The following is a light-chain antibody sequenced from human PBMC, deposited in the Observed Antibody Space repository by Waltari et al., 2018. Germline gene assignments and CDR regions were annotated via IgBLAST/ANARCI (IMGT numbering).Light chain of an antibody. V-gene: IGLV2-8*01. CDR3: SSYAASIP. Sequence: QSALTQPPSASGSPGQSVTISCTGTSSDVGGSNYVSWYQQYPGKAPKLIIYEVSKRPSGVPDRFSGSKSGNTASLTVSGLRAEDEADYYCSSYAASIPFGGGTKLTVL. CDR2: EVS. CDR1: SSDVGGSNY. J-gene: IGLJ2*01.